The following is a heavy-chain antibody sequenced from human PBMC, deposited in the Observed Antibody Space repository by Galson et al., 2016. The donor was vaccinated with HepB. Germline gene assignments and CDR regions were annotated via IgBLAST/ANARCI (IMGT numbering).Heavy chain of an antibody. CDR3: ARVPGGWFGDFLDY. J-gene: IGHJ4*02. Sequence: SLRLSCAASGFSLGNFAICWVRQAPGKGLEWVGFIRSTPNGGTTEYAASAQGKFIISRDDSKNIAYLQMNNLKAEDTAVYFCARVPGGWFGDFLDYWGQGALVTVSS. D-gene: IGHD3-10*01. CDR1: GFSLGNFA. CDR2: IRSTPNGGTT. V-gene: IGHV3-49*04.